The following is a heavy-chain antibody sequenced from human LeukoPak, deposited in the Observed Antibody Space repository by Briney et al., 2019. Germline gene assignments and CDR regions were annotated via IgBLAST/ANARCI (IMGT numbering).Heavy chain of an antibody. V-gene: IGHV7-4-1*02. CDR1: GYTFTSYA. J-gene: IGHJ3*02. CDR3: ATHLTLYCSSTSCYDAFDI. CDR2: INTNTGNP. D-gene: IGHD2-2*01. Sequence: GASVKVSCKASGYTFTSYATNWVRQAPGQGLEWMGWINTNTGNPTYAQGFTGRFVFSLDTSVSTAYLQISSLKAEDTAVYYCATHLTLYCSSTSCYDAFDIWGQGTMVTVSS.